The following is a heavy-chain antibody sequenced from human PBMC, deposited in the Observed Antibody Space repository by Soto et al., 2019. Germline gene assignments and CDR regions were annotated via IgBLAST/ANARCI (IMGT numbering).Heavy chain of an antibody. Sequence: EAQPVESGGGLVQPGGSLRVSCAVSGFTFSDYWMSWVRQAPGKGLEWVAKIKQDGSEKDYVDSVKGRFTISRDNANNSLYLHMYSLRVEDTAINYCARGGRDAYDWFDPWGQGTLVTVSS. V-gene: IGHV3-7*01. CDR1: GFTFSDYW. CDR3: ARGGRDAYDWFDP. CDR2: IKQDGSEK. J-gene: IGHJ5*02. D-gene: IGHD3-16*01.